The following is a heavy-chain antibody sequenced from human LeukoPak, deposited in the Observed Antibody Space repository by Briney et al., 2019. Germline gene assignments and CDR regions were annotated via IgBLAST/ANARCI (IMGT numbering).Heavy chain of an antibody. CDR3: AKGPSQGATWLGDY. Sequence: GGSLRLSCAASGFTFSSYAMNWVRQAPGKGLEWVSAISGSGGSTYYADSVKGRFTISRDNSKNTLYLQMNSLRPEDTAVYYCAKGPSQGATWLGDYWGQGILVTVSS. CDR2: ISGSGGST. J-gene: IGHJ4*02. D-gene: IGHD6-19*01. V-gene: IGHV3-23*01. CDR1: GFTFSSYA.